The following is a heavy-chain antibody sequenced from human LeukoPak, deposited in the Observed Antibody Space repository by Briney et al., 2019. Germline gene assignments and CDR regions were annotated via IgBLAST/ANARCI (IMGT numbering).Heavy chain of an antibody. J-gene: IGHJ4*02. CDR1: GFTFADYA. CDR2: ISGDGGST. CDR3: AKGSGTQDPPDY. Sequence: GRSLTLSCAASGFTFADYAMHWVRQAPGKGLEWVSLISGDGGSTYYADSVKGRLTISRDNSKNSLYLQMNSLRTEDTALYYCAKGSGTQDPPDYWGQGTLVTVSS. V-gene: IGHV3-43*02. D-gene: IGHD3-10*01.